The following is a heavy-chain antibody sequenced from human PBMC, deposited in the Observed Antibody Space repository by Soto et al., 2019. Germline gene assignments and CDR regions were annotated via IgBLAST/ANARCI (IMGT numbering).Heavy chain of an antibody. CDR1: GFTFSSYA. CDR2: ISYDGSNK. V-gene: IGHV3-30-3*01. Sequence: QVQLVESGGGVVQPGRSLRLSCAASGFTFSSYAMHWVRQAPGKGLVWVAVISYDGSNKYYADSVKGRFTISRDNSKNTLYLQMNSLRAEDTAVYYCARDIVLVPAAMPTINYYYYGMDVWGQGTTVTVSS. CDR3: ARDIVLVPAAMPTINYYYYGMDV. D-gene: IGHD2-2*01. J-gene: IGHJ6*02.